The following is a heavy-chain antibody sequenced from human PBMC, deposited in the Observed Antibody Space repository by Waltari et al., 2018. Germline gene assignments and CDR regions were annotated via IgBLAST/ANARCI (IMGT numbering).Heavy chain of an antibody. Sequence: VQLVESGGGLVQPGGSLRLSCKASGYTFTSYGISWVRQAPGQGLEWMGWISAYNGNTNYAQKLQGRVTMTTDTSTSTAYMELRSLRSDDTAVYYCARDRTLGAITAFDIWGQGTMVTVSS. J-gene: IGHJ3*02. CDR3: ARDRTLGAITAFDI. CDR2: ISAYNGNT. V-gene: IGHV1-18*01. CDR1: GYTFTSYG. D-gene: IGHD1-26*01.